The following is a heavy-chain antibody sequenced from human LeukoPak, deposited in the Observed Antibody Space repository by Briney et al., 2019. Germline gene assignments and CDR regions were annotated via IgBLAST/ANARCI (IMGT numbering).Heavy chain of an antibody. CDR3: VPEGFDI. J-gene: IGHJ3*02. CDR2: ISGSGSSA. Sequence: PGGSLRLSCAASGFTFSSYSINWVRQAPGQGLEWISIISGSGSSAYYADSVKGRFIVSRDNFKNTVNLEMSSLRIEDTAVYYCVPEGFDIWGQGKMVTVSS. V-gene: IGHV3-23*01. CDR1: GFTFSSYS.